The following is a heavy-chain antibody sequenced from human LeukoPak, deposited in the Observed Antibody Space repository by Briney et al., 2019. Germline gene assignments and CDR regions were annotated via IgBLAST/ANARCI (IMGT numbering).Heavy chain of an antibody. CDR2: ISGSGGST. D-gene: IGHD3-3*01. Sequence: GGSLRLSCGASTFTFSSYGMSWVRQAPGKGLEWVSAISGSGGSTYYADSVKGRFTISRDNSKNSLYLQMNSLRAEDTAVYYCAKLGSHFWSGYVDYWGQGTLVTVSS. CDR3: AKLGSHFWSGYVDY. CDR1: TFTFSSYG. V-gene: IGHV3-23*01. J-gene: IGHJ4*02.